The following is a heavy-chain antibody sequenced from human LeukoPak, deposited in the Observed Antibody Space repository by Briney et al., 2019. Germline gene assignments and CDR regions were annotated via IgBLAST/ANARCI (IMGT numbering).Heavy chain of an antibody. CDR3: ARQLGSGKRRKDAFDI. CDR1: GYSFTSYW. D-gene: IGHD3-10*01. V-gene: IGHV5-51*01. Sequence: GESLKISCKGSGYSFTSYWIGWVRQMPGKGLEWMGIIYPGDSDTRYSPSFQGQVTISADKSISTAYLQWSSLKASDTAMYYCARQLGSGKRRKDAFDIWGQGTMVTVSS. J-gene: IGHJ3*02. CDR2: IYPGDSDT.